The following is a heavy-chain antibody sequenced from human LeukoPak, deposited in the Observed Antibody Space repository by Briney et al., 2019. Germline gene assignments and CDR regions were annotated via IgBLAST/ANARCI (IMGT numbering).Heavy chain of an antibody. J-gene: IGHJ4*02. V-gene: IGHV3-21*01. Sequence: GGSLRLSCAASGFTFSGYSMNWVRQAPGKGLEWVPSISDSSAYMYYADSVKGRFTISRDNAKNSLYQQMSSLRADDTAVYYCARWFCSGGSCYHDYWGQGTPVTVSS. CDR1: GFTFSGYS. D-gene: IGHD2-15*01. CDR2: ISDSSAYM. CDR3: ARWFCSGGSCYHDY.